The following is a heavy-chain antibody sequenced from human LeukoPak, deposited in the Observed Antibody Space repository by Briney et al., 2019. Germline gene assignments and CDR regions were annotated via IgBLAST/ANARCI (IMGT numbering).Heavy chain of an antibody. CDR3: AKDPYRVIVATGNYLDP. V-gene: IGHV3-30*18. J-gene: IGHJ5*02. CDR1: GFTFGSYG. D-gene: IGHD2-21*01. CDR2: ISNDGSNI. Sequence: SGGSLRLSCATSGFTFGSYGMHWVRQVPGKGLEWVAVISNDGSNIQYGDSAKGRFTISRDNSKNTVFLHMNSLRSEDTAVYYCAKDPYRVIVATGNYLDPWGQGTLVTVSS.